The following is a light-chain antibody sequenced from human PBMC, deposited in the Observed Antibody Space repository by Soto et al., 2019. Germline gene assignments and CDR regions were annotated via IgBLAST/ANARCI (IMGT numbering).Light chain of an antibody. CDR1: SSDVGGYNY. CDR3: CSYAGSYTHYV. J-gene: IGLJ1*01. CDR2: DVS. Sequence: QSALTQPRSVSGSPGQSITLSCTGTSSDVGGYNYVSWYRQHPGKAPKLMIYDVSKRPSGVPDRFSGSKSGNTASLTISGRQAEDEADYYCCSYAGSYTHYVFGTGTKLTVL. V-gene: IGLV2-11*01.